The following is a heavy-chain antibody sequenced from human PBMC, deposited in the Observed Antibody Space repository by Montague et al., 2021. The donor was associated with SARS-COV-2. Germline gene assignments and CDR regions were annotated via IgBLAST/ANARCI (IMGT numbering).Heavy chain of an antibody. CDR2: IYYSGST. CDR1: GGSIRSSSYY. J-gene: IGHJ2*01. V-gene: IGHV4-39*07. Sequence: SETLSLTCTVSGGSIRSSSYYWGWIRPPPGKGLECIGSIYYSGSTYYNPSLKSRVTISVDTSKNHFSLKLSSVTAADTAVYYCARTTWLRGYFDLWGRGTLVTVSS. D-gene: IGHD5-12*01. CDR3: ARTTWLRGYFDL.